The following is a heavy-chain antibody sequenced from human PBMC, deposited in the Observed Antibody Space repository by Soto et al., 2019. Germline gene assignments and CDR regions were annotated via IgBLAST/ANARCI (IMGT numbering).Heavy chain of an antibody. CDR1: GGSISNHY. V-gene: IGHV4-59*11. CDR3: TRANWYSEY. CDR2: IYYNGNT. Sequence: QVQLQESGPGLVKPSETLSLTCTVSGGSISNHYWSWIRQPPGKELEWIGHIYYNGNTNYNPSLKCRVTMSVDTSRNQISLKLTTVTAADTAVYYCTRANWYSEYWGQGSLVTVSS. J-gene: IGHJ4*02. D-gene: IGHD7-27*01.